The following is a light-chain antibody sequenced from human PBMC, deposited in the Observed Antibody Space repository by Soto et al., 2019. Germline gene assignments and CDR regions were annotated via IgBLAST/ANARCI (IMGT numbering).Light chain of an antibody. CDR2: NSY. Sequence: SVLTQPPSASGTPGQRVTISCSGSSSNIGSKTVNWYQQLPGTVPKLLIYNSYQRPSGVPDRFSGSKSGTSASLAISGLQPEDEADYYCAAWDASLNGYVFGTGTKVPVL. CDR1: SSNIGSKT. CDR3: AAWDASLNGYV. J-gene: IGLJ1*01. V-gene: IGLV1-44*01.